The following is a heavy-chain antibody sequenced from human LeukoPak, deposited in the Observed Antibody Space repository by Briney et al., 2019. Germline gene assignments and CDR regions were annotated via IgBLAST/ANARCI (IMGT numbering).Heavy chain of an antibody. CDR3: ARGDYYDSSGYYFPDAFDI. Sequence: PGGSLRLSCAAPGFTFSSYGMHWVRQAPGKGLEWVAVIWYDGSNKYYVDSVQGRFTISRDNSKNTLYLQMSSLRAEDTAVYYCARGDYYDSSGYYFPDAFDIWGQGTMVTVSS. D-gene: IGHD3-22*01. V-gene: IGHV3-33*01. CDR1: GFTFSSYG. CDR2: IWYDGSNK. J-gene: IGHJ3*02.